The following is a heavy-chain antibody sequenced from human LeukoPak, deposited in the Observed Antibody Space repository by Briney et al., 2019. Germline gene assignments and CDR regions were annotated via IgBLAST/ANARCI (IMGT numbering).Heavy chain of an antibody. CDR3: ARGIQLWYTDY. V-gene: IGHV3-21*01. D-gene: IGHD5-18*01. CDR2: VSSRSTYI. J-gene: IGHJ4*02. CDR1: GFTFSSYT. Sequence: GGSLRLSCAASGFTFSSYTMNWGRQAPGKGLEWVSSVSSRSTYIYYEDSVKGRFTISRDNVKNSMYLQMNSLRAEDTAVYYCARGIQLWYTDYWGQGTLVTVSS.